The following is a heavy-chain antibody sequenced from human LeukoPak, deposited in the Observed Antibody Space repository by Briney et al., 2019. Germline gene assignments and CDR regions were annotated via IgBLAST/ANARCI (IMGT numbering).Heavy chain of an antibody. D-gene: IGHD3-22*01. CDR3: ARDRYYYDSSGAGVPDY. CDR2: ISSDGSTT. V-gene: IGHV3-74*01. J-gene: IGHJ4*02. Sequence: GGSLRLSCAASGFTFSNYWMFWVRQAPGKGLVWVSRISSDGSTTTYADSVKGRFTISRDNAKNSLYLQMNSLRAEDTAVYYCARDRYYYDSSGAGVPDYWGQGTLVTVSS. CDR1: GFTFSNYW.